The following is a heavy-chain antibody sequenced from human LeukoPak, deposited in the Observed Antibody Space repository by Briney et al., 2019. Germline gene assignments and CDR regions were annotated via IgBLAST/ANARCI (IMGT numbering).Heavy chain of an antibody. V-gene: IGHV3-23*01. D-gene: IGHD3-10*01. CDR1: GFSFSSYA. CDR2: ISDSGGRT. J-gene: IGHJ4*02. CDR3: AKHYGSGTYYNYFTY. Sequence: PGGSLRLSCAASGFSFSSYALSWVRQAPGRELEWVSAISDSGGRTYYAGFVKGRFTISRDNSENTLFLQMSSLRAEDTATYYCAKHYGSGTYYNYFTYCGQGTLVSVSS.